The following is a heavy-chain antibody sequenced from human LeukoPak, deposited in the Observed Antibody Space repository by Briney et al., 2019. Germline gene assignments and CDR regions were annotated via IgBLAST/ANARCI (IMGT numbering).Heavy chain of an antibody. CDR2: TYYRSKWYN. Sequence: SQTLSLTCAISGDSVSSNSAAWNWIRQSPSRGLEWLGRTYYRSKWYNDYAVSVKSRITINPDTSKNQFSLQLNSVTPEDTAVYYCARDGYYDSSDPEGQDDAFDIWGQGTMVTVSS. V-gene: IGHV6-1*01. CDR1: GDSVSSNSAA. D-gene: IGHD3-22*01. J-gene: IGHJ3*02. CDR3: ARDGYYDSSDPEGQDDAFDI.